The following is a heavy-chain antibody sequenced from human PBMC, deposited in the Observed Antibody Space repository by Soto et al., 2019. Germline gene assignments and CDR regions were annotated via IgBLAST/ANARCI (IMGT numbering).Heavy chain of an antibody. J-gene: IGHJ6*02. D-gene: IGHD5-12*01. CDR1: GFTVSSNY. Sequence: GGSLRLSCAASGFTVSSNYMSWVRQAPGKGLEWVSVIYSGGSTYYADSVKGRFTISRDNSKNTLYLQMNSLRAEDTAVYYCATAVAITSQGYYYGMDVWGQGTTVTVSS. CDR3: ATAVAITSQGYYYGMDV. CDR2: IYSGGST. V-gene: IGHV3-53*01.